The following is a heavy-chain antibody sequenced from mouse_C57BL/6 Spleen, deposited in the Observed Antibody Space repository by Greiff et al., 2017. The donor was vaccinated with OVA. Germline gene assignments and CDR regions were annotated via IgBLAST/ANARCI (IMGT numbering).Heavy chain of an antibody. J-gene: IGHJ2*01. D-gene: IGHD2-5*01. CDR1: GFSLTSYG. Sequence: VMLVESGPGLVQPSQSLSITCTVSGFSLTSYGVHWVRQSPGKGLEWLGVIWRGGSTDYNAAFMSSLSITQDHSNSQFFFKMNSLRADDTAIYYCARDGSYSNTYYFDYWGQGTTLTVSS. CDR3: ARDGSYSNTYYFDY. V-gene: IGHV2-5*01. CDR2: IWRGGST.